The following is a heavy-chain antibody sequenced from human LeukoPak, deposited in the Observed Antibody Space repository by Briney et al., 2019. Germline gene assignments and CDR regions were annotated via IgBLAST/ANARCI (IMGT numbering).Heavy chain of an antibody. V-gene: IGHV4-59*08. CDR2: INHSGGT. CDR1: GGSISSYY. CDR3: ARHGPPFYSLNY. J-gene: IGHJ4*02. D-gene: IGHD6-13*01. Sequence: PETLSLTCTVSGGSISSYYWGWIRQPPGKGLELIGSINHSGGTYYNPSLKSRVTISVDTSKNQFSLKLSSVTAADTAVYYCARHGPPFYSLNYGGQGTLVTAS.